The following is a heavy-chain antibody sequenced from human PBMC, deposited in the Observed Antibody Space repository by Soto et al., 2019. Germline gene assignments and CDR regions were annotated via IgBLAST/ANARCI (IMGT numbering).Heavy chain of an antibody. Sequence: PGGSLRLSCATSGFTFNNYAMSWVRQAPGKGLEWVSTLSGGGVSTYYADPVKGRFTISSDSSKNTLFLQMNSLRADDTAVYYCAKHTSENYHRGFDYWGQGTLVTVSS. CDR1: GFTFNNYA. D-gene: IGHD1-26*01. V-gene: IGHV3-23*01. CDR3: AKHTSENYHRGFDY. CDR2: LSGGGVST. J-gene: IGHJ4*01.